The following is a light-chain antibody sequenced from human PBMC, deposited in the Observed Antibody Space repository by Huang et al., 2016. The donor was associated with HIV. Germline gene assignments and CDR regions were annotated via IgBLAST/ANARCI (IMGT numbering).Light chain of an antibody. CDR1: QDIGRL. V-gene: IGKV1-39*01. J-gene: IGKJ2*01. CDR3: QQSYSPSPFT. CDR2: EAA. Sequence: DIQMTQSPSSLSASIGHRVIITCRASQDIGRLLNWYQQKPGKAPQLLIYEAAVLQTGVPSRFSGSGSGTHFTLTIRSLLPEDFATYYCQQSYSPSPFTFGLGTILDI.